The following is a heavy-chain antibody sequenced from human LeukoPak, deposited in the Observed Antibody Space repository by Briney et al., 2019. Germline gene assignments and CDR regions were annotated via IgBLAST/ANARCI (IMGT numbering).Heavy chain of an antibody. CDR3: ARKALGYRLGYGDY. CDR1: EFSVGSNY. J-gene: IGHJ4*02. D-gene: IGHD5-12*01. V-gene: IGHV3-66*01. Sequence: GGSLRLSCAASEFSVGSNYMTWVRQAPGKGLEWVSLIYSGGSTYYADSVKGRFTISRDNSKNTLYLQMNSLRAEDTAVYFCARKALGYRLGYGDYWGQGTLVTVSS. CDR2: IYSGGST.